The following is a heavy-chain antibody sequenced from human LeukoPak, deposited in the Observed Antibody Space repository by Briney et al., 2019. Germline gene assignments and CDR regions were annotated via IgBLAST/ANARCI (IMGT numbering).Heavy chain of an antibody. CDR3: ARGVGYCSSTSCRYYYYGMDV. J-gene: IGHJ6*02. V-gene: IGHV4-59*11. D-gene: IGHD2-2*01. Sequence: SETLSLTCTVSGGSISSHYWSWIRQPPGKGLEWIGYIYYSGSTNYNPSLKSRVTISVDTSKNQFSLKLSSVTAADTAVYYCARGVGYCSSTSCRYYYYGMDVWGQGTTVTVSS. CDR1: GGSISSHY. CDR2: IYYSGST.